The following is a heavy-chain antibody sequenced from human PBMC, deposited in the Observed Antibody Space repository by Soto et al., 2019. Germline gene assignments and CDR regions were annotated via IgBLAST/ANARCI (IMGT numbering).Heavy chain of an antibody. Sequence: QLQLQESGLGLVKPSETLSLTCTVSGGSISSSSYYWGWIRQPPGKGLEWIGSIYYSGSTYYNPSLKSRVTISVDTSKNQFSLKLSSVTAADTAVYYCARTSGYDFQSFDYWGQGTLVTVSS. CDR1: GGSISSSSYY. D-gene: IGHD5-12*01. CDR3: ARTSGYDFQSFDY. CDR2: IYYSGST. V-gene: IGHV4-39*01. J-gene: IGHJ4*02.